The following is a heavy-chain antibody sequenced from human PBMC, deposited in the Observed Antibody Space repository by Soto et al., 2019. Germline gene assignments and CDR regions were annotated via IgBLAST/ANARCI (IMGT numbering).Heavy chain of an antibody. D-gene: IGHD2-2*01. CDR3: AREVVPAATHYYYGMDV. Sequence: EVQLVESGGGLVQPGGSLRLSCAASGFTLSSYAMHWVRQAPGKGLVWVSRINSDGSTTSYADSVKGRFTISGDNAKNTLYLQMNSLRAEDTAVYYCAREVVPAATHYYYGMDVWGKGTTVTVSS. J-gene: IGHJ6*04. V-gene: IGHV3-74*01. CDR2: INSDGSTT. CDR1: GFTLSSYA.